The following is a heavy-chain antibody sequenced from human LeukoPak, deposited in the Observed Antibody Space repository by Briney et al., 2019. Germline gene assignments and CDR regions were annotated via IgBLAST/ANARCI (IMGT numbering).Heavy chain of an antibody. D-gene: IGHD2-15*01. CDR3: ATHPAGGYCSGGSCYSYYFDY. CDR2: IKQDGSEK. J-gene: IGHJ4*02. CDR1: GFTFSSYW. V-gene: IGHV3-7*02. Sequence: GGSLRLSCAASGFTFSSYWMSWVRQAAGKGMEWVANIKQDGSEKYYVDSVKGRFTISRDNAKNSLYLQMNSLRAEDTAVYYCATHPAGGYCSGGSCYSYYFDYWGQGTLVTVSS.